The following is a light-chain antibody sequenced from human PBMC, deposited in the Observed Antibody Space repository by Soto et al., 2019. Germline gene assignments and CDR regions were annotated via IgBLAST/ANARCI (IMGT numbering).Light chain of an antibody. CDR2: DAS. J-gene: IGKJ1*01. Sequence: QMTQSPSTLSASVGDRVTITCRASQSISSWLAWYQQKPGKAPKLLIYDASSLESGVPSRFSGSGSGTEFTLTISSLQPDDFATYYCQQYNSYPWTFGQGTKVDIK. CDR1: QSISSW. CDR3: QQYNSYPWT. V-gene: IGKV1-5*01.